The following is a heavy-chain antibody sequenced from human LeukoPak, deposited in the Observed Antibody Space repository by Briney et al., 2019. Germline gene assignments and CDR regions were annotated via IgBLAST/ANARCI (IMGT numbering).Heavy chain of an antibody. CDR3: AREGDKEYSSSSEYDY. D-gene: IGHD6-6*01. V-gene: IGHV1-69*05. CDR1: GGTFSSYA. CDR2: IIPIFGTA. J-gene: IGHJ4*02. Sequence: ASVKVSCKASGGTFSSYAISWVRQAPGQGLEWMGGIIPIFGTANYAQKFQGRVTITTDESTSTAYMELSSLRSEDTAVYYCAREGDKEYSSSSEYDYWGQGTLVTVSS.